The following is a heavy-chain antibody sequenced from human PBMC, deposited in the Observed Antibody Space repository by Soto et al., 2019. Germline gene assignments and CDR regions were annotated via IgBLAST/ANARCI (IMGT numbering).Heavy chain of an antibody. D-gene: IGHD6-13*01. CDR1: GGSFSGYY. Sequence: SETLSLTCAVYGGSFSGYYWSWIRQPPGKGLEWIGEINHSGSTNYNPSLKSRVTISVDTSKNQFSLKLSSVTAADTAVYYCARGPYIAAAGTNFWFDPWGQGTLVTVSS. CDR2: INHSGST. CDR3: ARGPYIAAAGTNFWFDP. V-gene: IGHV4-34*01. J-gene: IGHJ5*02.